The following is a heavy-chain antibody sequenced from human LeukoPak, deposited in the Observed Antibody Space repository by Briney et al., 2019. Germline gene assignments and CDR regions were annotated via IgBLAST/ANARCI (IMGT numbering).Heavy chain of an antibody. CDR1: GFTFSSYS. Sequence: GRSLRLSCDVSGFTFSSYSMHWVRQAPGKGLEWVAVISSDGSKKDYADSVKGRFTISRDNSKNTLYLQMNSLRAEDTAVYYCARGAHKRDDYGGFFDYWGQGTLVTVSS. CDR2: ISSDGSKK. V-gene: IGHV3-30*04. CDR3: ARGAHKRDDYGGFFDY. D-gene: IGHD4-23*01. J-gene: IGHJ4*02.